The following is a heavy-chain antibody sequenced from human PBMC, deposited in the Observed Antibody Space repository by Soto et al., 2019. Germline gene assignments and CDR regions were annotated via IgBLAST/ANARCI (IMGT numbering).Heavy chain of an antibody. CDR3: AKVLRTYYDFWSGYYGDY. CDR2: ISGSGGST. V-gene: IGHV3-23*01. Sequence: EVQLLESGGGLVQPGGSLRLSCAASGFTFSSYAMSWVRQAPGKGLEWVSAISGSGGSTYYADSVKGPFTISRDNSKNTLYLQMNSLRAEDTAVYYCAKVLRTYYDFWSGYYGDYWGQGTLVTVSS. D-gene: IGHD3-3*01. J-gene: IGHJ4*02. CDR1: GFTFSSYA.